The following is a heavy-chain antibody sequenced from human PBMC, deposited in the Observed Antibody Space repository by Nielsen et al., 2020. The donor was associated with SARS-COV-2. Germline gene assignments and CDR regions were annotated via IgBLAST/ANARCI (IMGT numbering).Heavy chain of an antibody. CDR2: IKQDGSEK. J-gene: IGHJ4*02. Sequence: GESLKISCAASGFTFSSYWMSWVRQAPGKGLEWVANIKQDGSEKYYVDSVKGRFTISRDNAKNSLYLQMNSLRAEGTAVYYCARASESLTTLDYWGQGTLVTVSS. V-gene: IGHV3-7*01. D-gene: IGHD3-9*01. CDR1: GFTFSSYW. CDR3: ARASESLTTLDY.